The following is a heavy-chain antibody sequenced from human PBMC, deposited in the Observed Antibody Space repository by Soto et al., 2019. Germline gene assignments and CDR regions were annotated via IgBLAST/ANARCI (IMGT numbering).Heavy chain of an antibody. CDR1: GFTFSSYS. CDR3: AKVSTTHTFGPLDP. Sequence: GGSLRLSCAASGFTFSSYSMNWVRQAPGKGLEWVSSISSSSSYIYYADSVKGRFTISRDNAKNSLYLQMNNLRPEDTAFYFCAKVSTTHTFGPLDPWGQGTLVTVSS. CDR2: ISSSSSYI. J-gene: IGHJ5*02. D-gene: IGHD1-1*01. V-gene: IGHV3-21*04.